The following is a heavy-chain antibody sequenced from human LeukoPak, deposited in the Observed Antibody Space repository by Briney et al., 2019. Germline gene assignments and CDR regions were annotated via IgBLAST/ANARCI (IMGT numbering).Heavy chain of an antibody. V-gene: IGHV3-11*04. CDR1: GFTFSDYY. CDR3: ARGVATATFDY. Sequence: GGSLRLSCAASGFTFSDYYMSWIRRAPGKGLGWVSYISSSGSTIYYADSVKGRFTISRDNAKNSLYLQMNSLRAEDTAVYYCARGVATATFDYWGQGTLVTVSS. D-gene: IGHD5-12*01. CDR2: ISSSGSTI. J-gene: IGHJ4*02.